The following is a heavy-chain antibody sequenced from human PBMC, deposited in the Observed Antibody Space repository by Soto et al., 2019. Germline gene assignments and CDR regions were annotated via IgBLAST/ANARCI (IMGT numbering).Heavy chain of an antibody. CDR3: ARSQSSGWYIQYYFDY. D-gene: IGHD6-19*01. V-gene: IGHV1-3*01. CDR2: TNASSGNT. CDR1: GYTFSNYG. J-gene: IGHJ4*02. Sequence: ASVKVSCKASGYTFSNYGIHWVRQAPGQRLEWMGLTNASSGNTNYSQKFQGRVTMTRDTSTSTVYMELSSLRSEDTAVYYCARSQSSGWYIQYYFDYWGQGTLVTVPS.